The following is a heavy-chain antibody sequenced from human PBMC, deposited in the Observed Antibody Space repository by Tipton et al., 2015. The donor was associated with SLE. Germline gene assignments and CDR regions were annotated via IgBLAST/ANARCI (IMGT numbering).Heavy chain of an antibody. CDR3: ARQPAAAGIYYGMDV. Sequence: TLSLTCVVSGASIGTEGYSWSWIRQPPGKGLEWIGEINHSGSTNYNPSLKSRVTISVDTSKNQFSLKLSSVTAADTAVYYCARQPAAAGIYYGMDVWGQGTTVTVSS. J-gene: IGHJ6*02. CDR1: GASIGTEGYS. CDR2: INHSGST. V-gene: IGHV4-30-2*01. D-gene: IGHD6-13*01.